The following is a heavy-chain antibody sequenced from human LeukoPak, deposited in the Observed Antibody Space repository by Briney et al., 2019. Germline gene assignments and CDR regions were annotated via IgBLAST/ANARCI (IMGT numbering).Heavy chain of an antibody. V-gene: IGHV3-7*03. Sequence: GGSLRLSCAASGFTFSSLWMSWVRQAPGKGLEWVANVKKDGSQKYYVDSVEGRFTISRDNAKNSLYLQMDSLRVDDTAVYYCTRVFGGYDVSDYWGQGTLVTVSS. CDR3: TRVFGGYDVSDY. D-gene: IGHD3-3*01. CDR2: VKKDGSQK. J-gene: IGHJ4*02. CDR1: GFTFSSLW.